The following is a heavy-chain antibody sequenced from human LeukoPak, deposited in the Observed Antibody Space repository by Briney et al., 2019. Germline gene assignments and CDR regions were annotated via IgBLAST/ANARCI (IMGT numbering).Heavy chain of an antibody. CDR1: GFTVTSNY. D-gene: IGHD6-19*01. V-gene: IGHV3-66*01. CDR2: IYSGGGT. Sequence: GGSLRLSCAASGFTVTSNYMTWVRQAPGKGLEWVSVIYSGGGTNYADSVKGRFTMSRDNAKNTLYLQMNSLRAEDTAVYYCARSSGWYANAFDIWGQGTMVTVSS. CDR3: ARSSGWYANAFDI. J-gene: IGHJ3*02.